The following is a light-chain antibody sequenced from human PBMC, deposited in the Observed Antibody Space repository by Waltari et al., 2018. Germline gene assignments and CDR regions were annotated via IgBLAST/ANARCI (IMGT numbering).Light chain of an antibody. CDR1: QSVLYSTNTQSY. CDR2: WTS. CDR3: QQYYSTWT. V-gene: IGKV4-1*01. J-gene: IGKJ1*01. Sequence: DIVMTQSPDSLAVSLGERATINCKSSQSVLYSTNTQSYVAWYQQKPGQPPKLLIYWTSTRESGFPDRFSGSGSGTDFTLTISNLQAEDVAVYYCQQYYSTWTFGQGTKVEIK.